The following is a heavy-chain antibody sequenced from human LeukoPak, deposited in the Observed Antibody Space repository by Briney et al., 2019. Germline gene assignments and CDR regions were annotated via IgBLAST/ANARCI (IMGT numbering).Heavy chain of an antibody. V-gene: IGHV3-7*01. CDR3: ARVGSSGWPYYFDY. J-gene: IGHJ4*02. CDR2: IKRDGSAQ. D-gene: IGHD6-19*01. CDR1: GFDFSNYW. Sequence: PGGSLRLSCAASGFDFSNYWMTWVRQAPGKGLERVANIKRDGSAQYYVDSVKGRFIVSRDNAKNSLYLEMKSLRAEDMAVYYCARVGSSGWPYYFDYWGQGTLVTVSS.